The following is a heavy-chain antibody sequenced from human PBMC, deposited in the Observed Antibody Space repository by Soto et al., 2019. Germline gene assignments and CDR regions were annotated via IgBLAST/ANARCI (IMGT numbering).Heavy chain of an antibody. D-gene: IGHD6-13*01. V-gene: IGHV1-2*04. CDR2: INPNSGGT. CDR1: GYTFTGYY. Sequence: ASVKVSCKASGYTFTGYYMHWVRQAPGQGLEWMGWINPNSGGTNYAQKFQGWVTMTRDTSISTAYMELSRLRSDDTAVYYCTRAGYSSSWYPYYYYYMDVWG. J-gene: IGHJ6*03. CDR3: TRAGYSSSWYPYYYYYMDV.